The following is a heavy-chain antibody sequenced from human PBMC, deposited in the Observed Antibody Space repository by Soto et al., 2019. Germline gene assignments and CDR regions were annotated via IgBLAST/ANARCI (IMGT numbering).Heavy chain of an antibody. CDR2: ISGYNGDT. Sequence: QGQLVQSGPEVKKPGDSVKVSCKASGYTFSRYGISWVRQAQGQGLEWMGGISGYNGDTKYAKKVQGSVTITIDTSTYTDYMELRSLTYYETSTYYCAKNGQPPYYYYGMDVWGQGTTVTVSS. CDR1: GYTFSRYG. V-gene: IGHV1-18*01. D-gene: IGHD2-8*01. CDR3: AKNGQPPYYYYGMDV. J-gene: IGHJ6*02.